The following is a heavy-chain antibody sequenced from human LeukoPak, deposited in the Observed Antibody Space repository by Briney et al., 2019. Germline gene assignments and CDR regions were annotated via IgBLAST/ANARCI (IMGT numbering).Heavy chain of an antibody. D-gene: IGHD3-9*01. CDR3: ARGTSTAYFQLYFAS. J-gene: IGHJ4*02. V-gene: IGHV3-53*01. Sequence: GGSLRLSCAASEFPVSSNYMTWVRQAPAKGLEWVSVIYSGGSTYYADSVKGRFTISRDDSKNTLYLQMNSLRGEDTAVYYCARGTSTAYFQLYFASWGQGTLVTVSS. CDR1: EFPVSSNY. CDR2: IYSGGST.